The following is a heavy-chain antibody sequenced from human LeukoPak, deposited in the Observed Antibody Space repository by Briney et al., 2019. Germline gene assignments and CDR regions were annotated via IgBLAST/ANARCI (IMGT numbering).Heavy chain of an antibody. CDR2: IYTSGST. J-gene: IGHJ4*02. V-gene: IGHV4-4*07. D-gene: IGHD3-10*01. CDR1: GGSISSYF. CDR3: ATDGDYYDSGTYSGH. Sequence: SETLSLTCTVSGGSISSYFWSWIRQPAGKGLEWIGRIYTSGSTDYNPSLKSRVTMSVDTSKNQFSLKLTSVTAADTAVYYCATDGDYYDSGTYSGHWGQGTLVTVSS.